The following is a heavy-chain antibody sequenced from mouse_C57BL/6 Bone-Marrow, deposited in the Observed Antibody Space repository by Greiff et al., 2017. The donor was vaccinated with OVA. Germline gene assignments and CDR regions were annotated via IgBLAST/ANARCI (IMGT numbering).Heavy chain of an antibody. V-gene: IGHV1-76*01. D-gene: IGHD2-5*01. CDR2: INPGSGDT. J-gene: IGHJ3*01. Sequence: LVESGPELVRPGASVKISCKASGYTFTDYNINWVKQRPGQGLEWIGRINPGSGDTNNKEKFKRKATLTADKSSSTAYMQLSSLTSEDSAVYFCARGSYSSKGRFAYWGQGTLVTVSA. CDR1: GYTFTDYN. CDR3: ARGSYSSKGRFAY.